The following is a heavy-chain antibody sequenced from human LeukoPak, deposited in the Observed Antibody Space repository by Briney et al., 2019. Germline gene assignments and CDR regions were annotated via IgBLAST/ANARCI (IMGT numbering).Heavy chain of an antibody. J-gene: IGHJ4*02. D-gene: IGHD4-23*01. V-gene: IGHV4-38-2*01. CDR1: AYSINSGYY. CDR3: ARVSDDEHGGNSGAIYFES. Sequence: SETLSLTCAVSAYSINSGYYWGWIRQPPGKGLEWIGSIYHSGNTYYNPSLKSRVTISVDTSKNQFSLKLSSVTAADTAVYYCARVSDDEHGGNSGAIYFESWGQGTVVTVSS. CDR2: IYHSGNT.